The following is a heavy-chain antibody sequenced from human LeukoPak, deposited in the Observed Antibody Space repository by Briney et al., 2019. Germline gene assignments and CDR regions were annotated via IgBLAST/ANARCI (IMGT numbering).Heavy chain of an antibody. Sequence: SETLSLTRSVSTGSVSSGTYYWTWIRQPAGKGLEWIGHIYTSGSTNYNPSLGSRVTISLDASKNQFSLRPTSVTAADTAVYYCARDRYLDVWGKGTTVTVSS. CDR1: TGSVSSGTYY. J-gene: IGHJ6*03. CDR3: ARDRYLDV. V-gene: IGHV4-61*10. CDR2: IYTSGST.